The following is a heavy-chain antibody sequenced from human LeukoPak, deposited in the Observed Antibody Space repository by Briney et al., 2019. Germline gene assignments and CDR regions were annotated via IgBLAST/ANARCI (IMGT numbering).Heavy chain of an antibody. V-gene: IGHV4-38-2*02. J-gene: IGHJ4*02. CDR2: IYYSGST. CDR1: GYSISSGYY. CDR3: ATNYYYDSSGYYY. Sequence: SETLSLTCTVSGYSISSGYYWGWIRQPPGKGLEWIGSIYYSGSTYYNPSLKSRVTISVDTSKNQFSLKLSSVTAADTAVYYCATNYYYDSSGYYYWGQGTLVTVSS. D-gene: IGHD3-22*01.